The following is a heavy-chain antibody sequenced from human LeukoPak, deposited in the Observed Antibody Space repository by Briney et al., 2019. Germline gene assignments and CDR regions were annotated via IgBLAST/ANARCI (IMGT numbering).Heavy chain of an antibody. CDR1: GFSFSDYA. J-gene: IGHJ4*02. V-gene: IGHV3-23*01. D-gene: IGHD1-7*01. Sequence: GGSLRLSCAASGFSFSDYAMNWVRQAPGKGLEWVSFVGGDYATYYTDSVKGRFTVSRDNSKNTVSLQMNSLRLEDTAIYFCAQDRVPGTSPKLDYWGQGTLVTVSS. CDR3: AQDRVPGTSPKLDY. CDR2: VGGDYAT.